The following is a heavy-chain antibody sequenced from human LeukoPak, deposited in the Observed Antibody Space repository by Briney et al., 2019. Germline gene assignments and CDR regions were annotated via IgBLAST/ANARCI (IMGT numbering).Heavy chain of an antibody. CDR2: ISTSGST. CDR3: ARLSYSGTYFRWFDP. D-gene: IGHD1-26*01. J-gene: IGHJ5*02. V-gene: IGHV4-4*07. CDR1: GGYISSYY. Sequence: PSETLSLTCSVSGGYISSYYWSWIRQPAGKGLESIGHISTSGSTNYNPSLKSRVTISVDTSKNQFSLKLSSVTAADTAVYYCARLSYSGTYFRWFDPWGQGTLVTVSS.